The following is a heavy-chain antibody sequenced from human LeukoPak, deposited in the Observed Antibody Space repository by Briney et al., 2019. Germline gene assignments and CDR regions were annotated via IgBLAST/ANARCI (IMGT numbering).Heavy chain of an antibody. CDR3: AKGILGGARYYFDY. Sequence: GGSLRLSCAASGFTFSDYYMSWIRQAPGKGLEWVSDISSSSRYANYADSVKGRFTISRDNAKKSLYLQMNSLRAEDTAVYYCAKGILGGARYYFDYWGQGTLVTVSS. CDR2: ISSSSRYA. J-gene: IGHJ4*01. D-gene: IGHD2-8*02. CDR1: GFTFSDYY. V-gene: IGHV3-11*05.